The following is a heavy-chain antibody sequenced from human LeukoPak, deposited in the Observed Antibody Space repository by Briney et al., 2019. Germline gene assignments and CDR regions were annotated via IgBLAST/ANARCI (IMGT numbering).Heavy chain of an antibody. V-gene: IGHV3-30*18. J-gene: IGHJ6*02. CDR3: ANGGSGSYYYYYYGMDV. CDR1: GFTFSSYG. CDR2: ISYDGSNK. D-gene: IGHD3-10*01. Sequence: PGRSLRLSCAASGFTFSSYGMHWVRQAPGKGLEWVAVISYDGSNKYYADSVKGRFTISRDNSKNTLYLQMNSLRAEDTALYYCANGGSGSYYYYYYGMDVWGQGTTVTVSS.